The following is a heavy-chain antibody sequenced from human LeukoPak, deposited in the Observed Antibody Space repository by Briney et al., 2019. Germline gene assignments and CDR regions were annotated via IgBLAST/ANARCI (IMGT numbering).Heavy chain of an antibody. CDR2: IFYNGNT. CDR1: GDSMSGYY. J-gene: IGHJ4*02. Sequence: SETLSLTCTVSGDSMSGYYWSWIRQPPGKGLEWIGYIFYNGNTNYNPSLKSRVSISVGTSNKHFSLRLTSVTAADTAVYFCARQQSGNWNGVGLDYWGQGALVTVSS. D-gene: IGHD1-1*01. CDR3: ARQQSGNWNGVGLDY. V-gene: IGHV4-59*08.